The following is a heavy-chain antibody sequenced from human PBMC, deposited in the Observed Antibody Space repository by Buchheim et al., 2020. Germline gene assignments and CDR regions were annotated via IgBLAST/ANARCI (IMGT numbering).Heavy chain of an antibody. CDR1: GYTFTGYY. CDR3: ARDFNYCSGGSCYLAGYYYYGMDV. J-gene: IGHJ6*02. CDR2: INPNSGGT. V-gene: IGHV1-2*04. Sequence: QVQLVQSGAEVKKPGASVKVSCKASGYTFTGYYMHWVRQAPGQRLEWMGWINPNSGGTNYAQKFQGWVTMTRDTSISTAYMELSRLRSDDTAVYYCARDFNYCSGGSCYLAGYYYYGMDVWGQGTT. D-gene: IGHD2-15*01.